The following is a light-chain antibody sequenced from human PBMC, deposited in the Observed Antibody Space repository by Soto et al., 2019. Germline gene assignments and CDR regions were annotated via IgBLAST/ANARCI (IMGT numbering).Light chain of an antibody. V-gene: IGKV3-20*01. CDR2: GAS. CDR1: QSISSN. J-gene: IGKJ1*01. Sequence: TVFSQAAGTLSVYSGKRVILSCRASQSISSNLAWFQQKPGQAPRLLIYGASSRATGIPDRFSGSGSGTDFTLTISRLEPEDFAVYYCQQYGSSPKTFGQGTKVDIK. CDR3: QQYGSSPKT.